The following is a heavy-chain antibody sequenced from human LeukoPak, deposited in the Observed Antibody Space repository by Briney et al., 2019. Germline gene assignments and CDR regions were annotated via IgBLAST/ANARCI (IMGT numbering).Heavy chain of an antibody. D-gene: IGHD3-10*01. V-gene: IGHV4-30-2*01. Sequence: SETLSLTCAVSGVSISSGGHSWTWIRQPPGKGLEWIGYIYHNGTTNYTPSLKSRVTISVDTSKNQFSLKLSSVTAADTAVYYCARGSNWFDPWGQGTLVTVSS. CDR3: ARGSNWFDP. CDR1: GVSISSGGHS. J-gene: IGHJ5*02. CDR2: IYHNGTT.